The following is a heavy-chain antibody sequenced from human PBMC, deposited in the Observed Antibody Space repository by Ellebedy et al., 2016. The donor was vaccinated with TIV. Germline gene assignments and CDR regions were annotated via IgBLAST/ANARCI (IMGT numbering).Heavy chain of an antibody. CDR3: ATARWLQRWFDP. D-gene: IGHD5-12*01. Sequence: ASVKVSXXASGYTFTSYDINWVRQATGQGLEWMGWISAYNGNTNYAQKFQGRVTMTEDTSTDTAYMELSSLRSEDTAVYYCATARWLQRWFDPWGQGTLVTVSS. CDR2: ISAYNGNT. CDR1: GYTFTSYD. J-gene: IGHJ5*02. V-gene: IGHV1-8*01.